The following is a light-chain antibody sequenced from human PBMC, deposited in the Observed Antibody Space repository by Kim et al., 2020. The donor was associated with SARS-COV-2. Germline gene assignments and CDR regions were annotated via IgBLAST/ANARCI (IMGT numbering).Light chain of an antibody. Sequence: QSVLTQPPSVSAAPGQKVTISCSGTTSNICRNLVSWYQHLPGTAPKLLIYDNDNRPSGIPDRFSGSKSGTSATLGITGLQTGDEADFYCGTWDNSLGSWFLGTGTKVTVL. CDR2: DND. V-gene: IGLV1-51*01. J-gene: IGLJ1*01. CDR1: TSNICRNL. CDR3: GTWDNSLGSWF.